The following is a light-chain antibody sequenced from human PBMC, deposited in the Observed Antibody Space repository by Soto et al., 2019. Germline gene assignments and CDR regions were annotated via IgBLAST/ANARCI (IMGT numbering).Light chain of an antibody. Sequence: QSVLTQPPSASGSPGQSVTISCTGTSSDVGGYNYVSRFQQHPGKAPKLIIHEVNQRPSGVPDRFSGSKSGNTASLTVSGLQAEDEGTYYCSSYGGYNNVVFGTGTKVTVL. V-gene: IGLV2-8*01. CDR1: SSDVGGYNY. J-gene: IGLJ1*01. CDR3: SSYGGYNNVV. CDR2: EVN.